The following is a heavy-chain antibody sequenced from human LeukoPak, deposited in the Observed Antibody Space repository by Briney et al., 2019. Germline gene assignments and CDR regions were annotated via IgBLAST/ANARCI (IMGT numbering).Heavy chain of an antibody. Sequence: GGSLRLSCAAPGFTFSSYTMSWVRQAPGKGLEWVSAISGSGGSTYYADSVKGRFTISRDNSKNTLYLQMNSLRAEDTAVYYCAKGSTKAYCSGGSCYRSIHYYMDVWGKGTTVTVSS. V-gene: IGHV3-23*01. CDR1: GFTFSSYT. J-gene: IGHJ6*03. CDR2: ISGSGGST. D-gene: IGHD2-15*01. CDR3: AKGSTKAYCSGGSCYRSIHYYMDV.